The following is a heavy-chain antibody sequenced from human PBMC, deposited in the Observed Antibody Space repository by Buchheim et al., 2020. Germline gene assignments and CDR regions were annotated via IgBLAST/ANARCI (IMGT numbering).Heavy chain of an antibody. CDR2: IKQDGSEK. V-gene: IGHV3-7*05. CDR3: AREYNWNDGRAYYFDY. J-gene: IGHJ4*02. D-gene: IGHD1-20*01. Sequence: EVQLVESGGGLVQPGGSLRLSCAASGFTFSSYWMSWVRQAPGKGLEWVANIKQDGSEKYYVDSVKGRFTISRDNAKNSLYLQMNSLRGEETAVYYCAREYNWNDGRAYYFDYWGQGTL. CDR1: GFTFSSYW.